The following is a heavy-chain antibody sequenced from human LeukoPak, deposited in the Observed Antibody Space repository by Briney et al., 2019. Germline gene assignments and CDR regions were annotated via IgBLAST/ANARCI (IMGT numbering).Heavy chain of an antibody. CDR1: GFTFSSYS. CDR3: AKDRFYDFDY. CDR2: ISSSSTNI. V-gene: IGHV3-21*01. Sequence: PGGSLRLSCAASGFTFSSYSMNWVRQAPGKGLEWVSSISSSSTNIYYADSVKGRFTISRDNAKNSLYLQMNSLRAEDTAVYYCAKDRFYDFDYWGQGTLVTVSS. D-gene: IGHD2-15*01. J-gene: IGHJ4*02.